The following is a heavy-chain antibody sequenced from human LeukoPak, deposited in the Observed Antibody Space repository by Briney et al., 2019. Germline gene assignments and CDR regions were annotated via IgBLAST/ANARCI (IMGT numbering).Heavy chain of an antibody. D-gene: IGHD2-15*01. J-gene: IGHJ6*02. CDR1: GFTFSSYA. V-gene: IGHV3-23*01. Sequence: GGSLRLSCAASGFTFSSYAMSWVRQAPGKGLEWVSAISGSGGSTYYADSVKGRFTISRDNSKNTLYLQMNSLRAEDTAVYYCAKDIVGEYYYYYGMDVWGQGTTVTVSS. CDR2: ISGSGGST. CDR3: AKDIVGEYYYYYGMDV.